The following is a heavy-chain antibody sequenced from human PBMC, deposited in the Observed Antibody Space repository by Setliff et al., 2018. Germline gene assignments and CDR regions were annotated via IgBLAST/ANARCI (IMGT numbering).Heavy chain of an antibody. CDR3: ARDSSSSWYRSGNGEPDAFDI. CDR2: IIPIFGTA. CDR1: GGTFSSYA. Sequence: GASVKVSCKASGGTFSSYAISWVRQAPGQGLEWMGGIIPIFGTANYAQKFQGRVTITTDESTSTAYMELSSLRFEDTAVYYCARDSSSSWYRSGNGEPDAFDIWGQGTMVTVSS. D-gene: IGHD6-13*01. V-gene: IGHV1-69*05. J-gene: IGHJ3*02.